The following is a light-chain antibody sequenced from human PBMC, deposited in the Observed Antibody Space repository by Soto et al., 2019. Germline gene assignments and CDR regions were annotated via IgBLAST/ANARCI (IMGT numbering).Light chain of an antibody. Sequence: DIQMTQSPSTLSASVGDRVTITCRASQSISSWLAWYQQKPGKAPKLLIYDASSLESGVPSRFSGSGSGTEFTLTINSLQPDDFATYYYQQYNSYSWTFGQGTKVEIK. CDR3: QQYNSYSWT. CDR2: DAS. J-gene: IGKJ1*01. CDR1: QSISSW. V-gene: IGKV1-5*01.